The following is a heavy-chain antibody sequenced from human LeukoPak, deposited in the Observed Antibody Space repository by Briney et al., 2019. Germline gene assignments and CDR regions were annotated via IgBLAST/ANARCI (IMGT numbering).Heavy chain of an antibody. CDR3: ARGGWELSY. CDR1: GFTFSSYS. Sequence: GGSLRLSCAASGFTFSSYSMNWVRQTPGKGLAWVSSISSSSSYIYYADSVKGRFTISRDNAQNSLYLQMNSLRDEGTGGYYCARGGWELSYWGQGTLVTVSS. CDR2: ISSSSSYI. J-gene: IGHJ4*02. D-gene: IGHD1-26*01. V-gene: IGHV3-21*03.